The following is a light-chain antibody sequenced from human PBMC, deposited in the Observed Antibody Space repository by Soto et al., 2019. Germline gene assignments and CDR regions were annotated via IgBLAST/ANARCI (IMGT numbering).Light chain of an antibody. Sequence: DIQMTQSPSSVSASVGDRVTITCRASQGSSSWLAWYQQIPGKAPKLLIYAASSLQSGVPSRFSGSGSGTDFTLTISSLQPEDFATYYCQQANSFLLTFGGGTKVEIK. CDR1: QGSSSW. V-gene: IGKV1D-12*01. CDR2: AAS. CDR3: QQANSFLLT. J-gene: IGKJ4*01.